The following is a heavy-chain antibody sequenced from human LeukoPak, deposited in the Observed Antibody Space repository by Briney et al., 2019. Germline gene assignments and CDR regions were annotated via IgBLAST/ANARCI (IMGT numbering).Heavy chain of an antibody. CDR3: ARGDTAMVL. Sequence: SETLSLTCTVSGGSISGYYWSWIRQPPGKGLEWIGYIYYSGATNYNPSLKSRVTISVDTSKNHLSLKLGSVTAADTAVYYCARGDTAMVLWGQGTLVTVSS. J-gene: IGHJ4*02. V-gene: IGHV4-59*01. CDR2: IYYSGAT. CDR1: GGSISGYY. D-gene: IGHD5-18*01.